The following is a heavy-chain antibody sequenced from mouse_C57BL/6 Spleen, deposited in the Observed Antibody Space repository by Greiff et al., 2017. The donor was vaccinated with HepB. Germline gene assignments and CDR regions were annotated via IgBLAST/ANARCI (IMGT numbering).Heavy chain of an antibody. J-gene: IGHJ4*01. CDR1: GYTFTSYT. Sequence: QVHVKQSGAELARPGASVKMSCKASGYTFTSYTMHWVKQRPGQGLEWIGYINPSSGYTKYNQKFKDKATLTADKSSSTAYMQLSSLTSEDSAVYYCAREGSYYAMDYWGQGTSVTVSS. V-gene: IGHV1-4*01. CDR2: INPSSGYT. CDR3: AREGSYYAMDY.